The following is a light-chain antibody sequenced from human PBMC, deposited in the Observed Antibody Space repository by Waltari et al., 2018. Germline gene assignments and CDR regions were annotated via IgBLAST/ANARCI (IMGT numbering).Light chain of an antibody. CDR1: SGRIASHY. CDR2: EDN. J-gene: IGLJ3*02. CDR3: QSYDNRNHWV. Sequence: NFMLTQPHSVSESPGKTVTISCPRSSGRIASHYLPGYQQRPGSSPTAVIYEDNQRPSGVPDRFSGSIDSSSNSASLTISGLKTEDEADYYCQSYDNRNHWVFGGGTKLTVL. V-gene: IGLV6-57*01.